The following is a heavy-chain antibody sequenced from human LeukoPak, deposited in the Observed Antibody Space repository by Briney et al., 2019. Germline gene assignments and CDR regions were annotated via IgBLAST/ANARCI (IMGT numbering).Heavy chain of an antibody. Sequence: WETLSLTCTISGDSIDPYSWSWIRQPPGKGLEWIGYISHIGTIKYNTSLMSRVSMGLDKPNNEFSLSLRSVTATDTALYFCARHQGSTVFNYWGRGVPVIVSS. D-gene: IGHD5/OR15-5a*01. J-gene: IGHJ1*01. CDR3: ARHQGSTVFNY. V-gene: IGHV4-59*08. CDR2: ISHIGTI. CDR1: GDSIDPYS.